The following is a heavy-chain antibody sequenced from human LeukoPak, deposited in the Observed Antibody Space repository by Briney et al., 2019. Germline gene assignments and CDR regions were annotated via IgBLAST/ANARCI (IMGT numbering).Heavy chain of an antibody. V-gene: IGHV3-23*01. D-gene: IGHD6-19*01. Sequence: GGSLRLSCAASGFTFSSYAMTWVRQAPGKGLEWVSAISGSGGNTYYADSVKGRFTISRDNSKNTLYLQMNTQRAEDTAVYYCAKDRSSIAVAAFDYWGQGTLVTVSS. CDR1: GFTFSSYA. CDR2: ISGSGGNT. J-gene: IGHJ4*02. CDR3: AKDRSSIAVAAFDY.